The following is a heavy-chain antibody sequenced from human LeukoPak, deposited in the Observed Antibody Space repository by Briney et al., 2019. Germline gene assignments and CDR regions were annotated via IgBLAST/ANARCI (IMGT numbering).Heavy chain of an antibody. D-gene: IGHD6-13*01. J-gene: IGHJ4*02. V-gene: IGHV1-2*02. CDR2: INPNSGGT. CDR3: ARASGLSAAAEGDDY. CDR1: GYTFTGYY. Sequence: ASVKVSCKASGYTFTGYYMHWVRQAPGQGLEWMGWINPNSGGTNYAQKFQGRVTMTRDTSISTAYMELSRLRSDDTAVYYCARASGLSAAAEGDDYWGQGTLVTVSS.